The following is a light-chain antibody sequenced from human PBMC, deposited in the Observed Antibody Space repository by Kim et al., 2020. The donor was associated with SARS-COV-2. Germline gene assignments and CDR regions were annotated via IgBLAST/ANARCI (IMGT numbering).Light chain of an antibody. J-gene: IGLJ1*01. CDR2: EVY. CDR1: SSDVGNYNR. V-gene: IGLV2-18*02. CDR3: SSYTTSSTF. Sequence: GQSVTISCTGTSSDVGNYNRVSWYQQPPGTAPKLIIYEVYNRPSGVPDRFSGSKSGNTASLTISGLQAEDEADYYCSSYTTSSTFFGTGTKVTVL.